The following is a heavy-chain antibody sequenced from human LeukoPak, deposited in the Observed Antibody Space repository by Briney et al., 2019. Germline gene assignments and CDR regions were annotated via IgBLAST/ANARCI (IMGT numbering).Heavy chain of an antibody. CDR1: GFTFSDHY. Sequence: PGGPLRLSCAASGFTFSDHYMDWVRQAPGKGLEWVGRSRNKANSYTTEYAASVKGRFSISRDDSKNSLYLQMNSLKTEDTAVYYCARPPRGDAFDIWGQGTMVTVSS. J-gene: IGHJ3*02. CDR2: SRNKANSYTT. V-gene: IGHV3-72*01. CDR3: ARPPRGDAFDI.